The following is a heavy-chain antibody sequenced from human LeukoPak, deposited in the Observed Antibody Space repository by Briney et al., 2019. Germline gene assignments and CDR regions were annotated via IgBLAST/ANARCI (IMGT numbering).Heavy chain of an antibody. CDR3: ARDVGNFDY. Sequence: SGGSLRLSCAASGFTFSNYWMHCVRQAPGKGLVWVSRINGDGISTGYADSVKGRFTVSRDNAKKTLYLQMNSLRAEDTAVYYCARDVGNFDYWGQGTLVTVSS. V-gene: IGHV3-74*01. CDR2: INGDGIST. J-gene: IGHJ4*02. CDR1: GFTFSNYW.